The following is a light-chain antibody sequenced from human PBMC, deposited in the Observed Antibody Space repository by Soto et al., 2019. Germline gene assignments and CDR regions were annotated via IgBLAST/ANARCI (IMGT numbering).Light chain of an antibody. V-gene: IGKV1-5*03. CDR3: QQYNSYSWT. CDR1: QTISSW. CDR2: EAS. Sequence: DIQMTQSASTLSGSLGDRVTIPCGASQTISSWLAWYQQKTGKAPNLLIYEASSLESGVPSRFGGSGSGTEVTLTISSLQPDDFATYYCQQYNSYSWTFGQGTKVDIK. J-gene: IGKJ1*01.